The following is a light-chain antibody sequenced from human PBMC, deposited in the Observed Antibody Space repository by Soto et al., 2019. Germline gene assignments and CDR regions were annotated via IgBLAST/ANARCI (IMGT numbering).Light chain of an antibody. CDR3: QQYNSYSLIT. V-gene: IGKV1-5*01. CDR2: DAS. Sequence: DLPVTQSPSPLSGSVGGRIHTPCRASQTISSWLAWYQQKPGKAPKLLIYDASSLESGVPSRFSGSGSGTEFTLTISSLQPDDFATYYCQQYNSYSLITFGQGTRLEIK. CDR1: QTISSW. J-gene: IGKJ5*01.